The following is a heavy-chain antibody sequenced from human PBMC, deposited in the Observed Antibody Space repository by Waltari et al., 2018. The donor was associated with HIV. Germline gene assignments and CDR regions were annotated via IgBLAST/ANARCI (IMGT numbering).Heavy chain of an antibody. CDR2: IQYDGSAI. D-gene: IGHD7-27*01. CDR1: GLTFSIYG. V-gene: IGHV3-30*02. Sequence: QVQVVESGGGVVQPGRSLRLSCVASGLTFSIYGMRWVRQAPGKWMEWVSFIQYDGSAIYYSDSVKGRFIISRDNSKKTLFLQMNGLRAEDTALYYCAREASTLQLGAFDNWGQGTMVTVSS. CDR3: AREASTLQLGAFDN. J-gene: IGHJ3*02.